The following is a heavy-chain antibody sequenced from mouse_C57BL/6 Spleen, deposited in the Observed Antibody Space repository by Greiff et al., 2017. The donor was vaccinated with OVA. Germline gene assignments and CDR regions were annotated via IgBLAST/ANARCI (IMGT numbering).Heavy chain of an antibody. Sequence: LQESGAELMKPGASVKLSCKATGYTFTGYWIEWVKQRPGHGLEWIGEILPGSGSTNYNEKFKGKATFTADTSSNTAYMQLSSLTTEDSAIYYCARGIYYYGSSYYAMDYWGQGTSVTVSS. CDR2: ILPGSGST. V-gene: IGHV1-9*01. CDR1: GYTFTGYW. D-gene: IGHD1-1*01. J-gene: IGHJ4*01. CDR3: ARGIYYYGSSYYAMDY.